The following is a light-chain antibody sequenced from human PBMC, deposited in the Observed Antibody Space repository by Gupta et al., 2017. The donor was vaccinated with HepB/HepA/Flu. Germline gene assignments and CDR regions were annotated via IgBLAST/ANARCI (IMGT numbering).Light chain of an antibody. Sequence: QPVLTQSSSASAYLGSSGKLTCTLSSGHSSYIIAWHQQQPGKAPRYLMKLEGSGSYNKGSGVPDRFSGSSSGADRYLTISNLQSEDEADYYCETWDSKVFGGGTKLTVL. CDR2: LEGSGSY. J-gene: IGLJ2*01. CDR1: SGHSSYI. V-gene: IGLV4-60*03. CDR3: ETWDSKV.